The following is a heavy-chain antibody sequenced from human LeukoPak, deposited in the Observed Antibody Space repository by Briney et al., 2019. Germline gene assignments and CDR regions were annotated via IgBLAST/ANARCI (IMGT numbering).Heavy chain of an antibody. J-gene: IGHJ4*02. CDR1: GGSISSYY. CDR3: ARSSESYDSSGYYSYYFDY. D-gene: IGHD3-22*01. V-gene: IGHV4-59*01. CDR2: IYYSGST. Sequence: SETLSLTCTVSGGSISSYYWSWIRQSPGKGLEWIGYIYYSGSTHYNPSLRSRVTISVDTSKNQFSLKLRSVTAADTAVYYCARSSESYDSSGYYSYYFDYWGQGTLVTVSS.